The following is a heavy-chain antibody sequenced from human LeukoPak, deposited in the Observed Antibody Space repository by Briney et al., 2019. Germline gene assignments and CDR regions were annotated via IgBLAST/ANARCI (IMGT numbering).Heavy chain of an antibody. V-gene: IGHV5-51*01. CDR3: ARTYCSTISCFGLYYYYGVDV. CDR2: IYPAGSDT. CDR1: GYSFTNYW. Sequence: GESLQISCKGSGYSFTNYWIGWVRPMPGKGLEWMGIIYPAGSDTRYSPSFQGQVTISVDKSISTAYLQWSSLKASDTAMYYCARTYCSTISCFGLYYYYGVDVWGQGTTVTVSS. J-gene: IGHJ6*02. D-gene: IGHD2-2*01.